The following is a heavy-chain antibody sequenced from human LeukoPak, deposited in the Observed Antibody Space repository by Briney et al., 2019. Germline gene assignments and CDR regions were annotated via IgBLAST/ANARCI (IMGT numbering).Heavy chain of an antibody. D-gene: IGHD3-10*01. CDR3: ARAVPPSPYYYGSGRPYHFDY. CDR1: GVSISSSSYY. J-gene: IGHJ4*02. V-gene: IGHV4-39*07. CDR2: IYYSGST. Sequence: SETLSLTCTVSGVSISSSSYYWGWLRQPPGKGLEWIGSIYYSGSTYYNPSLKSRVTISVDTSKNHFSLKLSSVTAADTAVYYCARAVPPSPYYYGSGRPYHFDYWGQGTLVTVSS.